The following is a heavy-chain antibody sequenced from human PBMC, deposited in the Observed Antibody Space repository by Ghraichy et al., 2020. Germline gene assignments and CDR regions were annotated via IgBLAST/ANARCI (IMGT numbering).Heavy chain of an antibody. Sequence: GGSLRLSCAASGFTFSSDWMHWVRQAPGKGLVWVSRINSDGSTTNYADSVKGRFTISRDNAKNTLYLQMNSLRAEDTAVYYCARAGNDYSNYDWFDPWGQGTLVTVSS. D-gene: IGHD4-11*01. CDR1: GFTFSSDW. J-gene: IGHJ5*02. V-gene: IGHV3-74*01. CDR2: INSDGSTT. CDR3: ARAGNDYSNYDWFDP.